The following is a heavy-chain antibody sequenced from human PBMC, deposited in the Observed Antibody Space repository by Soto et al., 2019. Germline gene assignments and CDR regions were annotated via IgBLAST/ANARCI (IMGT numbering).Heavy chain of an antibody. D-gene: IGHD3-10*01. J-gene: IGHJ6*03. CDR1: GFTFSSYA. CDR3: AKRGPQHEVHYYYYMDV. Sequence: EVQLLESGGGLVQPGGSLRLSCAASGFTFSSYAMSWVRQAPGKGLEWVSAISGSGGSTYYADSVKGRFTISRDNSKNTLYLQMNSLRAEDTAVYYCAKRGPQHEVHYYYYMDVWGKGTTVTVSS. CDR2: ISGSGGST. V-gene: IGHV3-23*01.